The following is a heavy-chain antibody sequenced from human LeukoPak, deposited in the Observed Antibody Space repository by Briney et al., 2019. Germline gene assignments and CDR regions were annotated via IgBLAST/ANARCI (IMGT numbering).Heavy chain of an antibody. V-gene: IGHV1-18*01. CDR2: ISAYNGNT. D-gene: IGHD3-10*01. CDR3: ATPLAYYYGSGGGLDY. Sequence: ASVKVSCKASGYTFTSYGISWVRQAPGQGLEWMGWISAYNGNTNYAQKLQGRVTMTEDTSTDTAYMELSSLRSEDTAVYYCATPLAYYYGSGGGLDYWGQGTLVTVSS. CDR1: GYTFTSYG. J-gene: IGHJ4*02.